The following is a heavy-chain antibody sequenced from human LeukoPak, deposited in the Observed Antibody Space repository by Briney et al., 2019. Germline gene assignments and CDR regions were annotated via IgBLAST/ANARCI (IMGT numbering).Heavy chain of an antibody. CDR3: ARVGGGNYYYYGMDV. V-gene: IGHV4-59*01. CDR1: GGSISSYY. CDR2: IYYSGSI. D-gene: IGHD4-23*01. Sequence: SETLSLTCTVSGGSISSYYWSWIRQPPGKGLEWIGYIYYSGSINYNPSLKSRVTISVDTSKNQFSLNLSSVTAADTAVYYCARVGGGNYYYYGMDVWGQGTTVTVSS. J-gene: IGHJ6*02.